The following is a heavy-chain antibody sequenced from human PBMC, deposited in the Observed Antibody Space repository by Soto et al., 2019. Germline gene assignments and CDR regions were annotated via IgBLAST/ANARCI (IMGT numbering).Heavy chain of an antibody. V-gene: IGHV1-46*01. CDR2: INPNGGST. CDR3: ARGLGLGDY. D-gene: IGHD3-9*01. J-gene: IGHJ4*02. CDR1: GYTFTSYY. Sequence: QVQLVQSGAEVKKPGASVKLSCKASGYTFTSYYIHWVRQAPGQGLEWIGIINPNGGSTNYAHNCKSRLTVTRDTSTATVYMELGALTSEDTAVYYCARGLGLGDYWGQGTLVTVSS.